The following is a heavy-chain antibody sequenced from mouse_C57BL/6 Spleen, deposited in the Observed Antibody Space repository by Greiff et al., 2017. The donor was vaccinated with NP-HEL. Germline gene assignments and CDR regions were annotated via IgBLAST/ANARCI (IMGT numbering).Heavy chain of an antibody. V-gene: IGHV1-82*01. J-gene: IGHJ2*01. Sequence: QVQLQQSGPELVKPGASVKISCKASGYAFSSSWMNWVKQRPGKGLEWIGRIYPGDGDTNYNGKFKGKATLTADKSSSTAYMPLSSLTSEDSAVYFCARSVTTVVAKGYYFDYWGQGTTLTVSS. D-gene: IGHD1-1*01. CDR3: ARSVTTVVAKGYYFDY. CDR2: IYPGDGDT. CDR1: GYAFSSSW.